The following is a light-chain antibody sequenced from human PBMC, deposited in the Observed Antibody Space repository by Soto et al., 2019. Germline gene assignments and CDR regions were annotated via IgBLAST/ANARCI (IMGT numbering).Light chain of an antibody. CDR3: GSYTSSSTQV. CDR1: ISDVGSYNY. V-gene: IGLV2-14*03. Sequence: QSALTQPASVSGSPGQSITISCTGTISDVGSYNYVSWYQQYPGKAPKLMIYDVSTRPSGVSDRFSGSKSGNTASLTISGLRAEDEADYYCGSYTSSSTQVFGTGTKLTVL. J-gene: IGLJ1*01. CDR2: DVS.